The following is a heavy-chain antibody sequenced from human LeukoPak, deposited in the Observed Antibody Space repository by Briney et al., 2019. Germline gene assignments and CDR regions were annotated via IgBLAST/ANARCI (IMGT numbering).Heavy chain of an antibody. J-gene: IGHJ4*02. V-gene: IGHV1-46*01. Sequence: ASVKVSCKASGYSFTSYYIHWVRQTPGQGLEWLGIINPAGGTTSYAPRFQDRFTMTSDTSTNTVYMELSSLRSEDTAVYYCARDLISSSGWDFDYWGQGTLVSVSS. D-gene: IGHD6-19*01. CDR3: ARDLISSSGWDFDY. CDR2: INPAGGTT. CDR1: GYSFTSYY.